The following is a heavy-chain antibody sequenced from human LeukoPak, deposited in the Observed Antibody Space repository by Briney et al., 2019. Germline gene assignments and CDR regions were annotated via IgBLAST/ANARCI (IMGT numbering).Heavy chain of an antibody. J-gene: IGHJ4*02. CDR2: IKQDGSET. CDR1: GFTFSNVW. V-gene: IGHV3-7*01. CDR3: AGGQGYLIEL. Sequence: GGSLRLSCAASGFTFSNVWMSWVRQVPGKGLEWVAIIKQDGSETEYVDSVKGRLTISRDNAQNSLYLQINNLRAEDTAVYYCAGGQGYLIELWGQGTLVTVSS. D-gene: IGHD2-15*01.